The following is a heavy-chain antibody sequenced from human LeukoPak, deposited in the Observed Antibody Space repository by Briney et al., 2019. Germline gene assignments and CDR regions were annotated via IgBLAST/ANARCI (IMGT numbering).Heavy chain of an antibody. D-gene: IGHD6-19*01. CDR1: GYTFTGYY. CDR2: INPNSGGT. CDR3: ASGIIAVADVYYYYGMDV. J-gene: IGHJ6*02. Sequence: ASVKVSCKASGYTFTGYYMHWVRQAPGQGLEWMGWINPNSGGTNYAQKFQGRVTVTRDTSNSTAYMELSRLRSDDTAVYYCASGIIAVADVYYYYGMDVWGQGTTVTVSS. V-gene: IGHV1-2*02.